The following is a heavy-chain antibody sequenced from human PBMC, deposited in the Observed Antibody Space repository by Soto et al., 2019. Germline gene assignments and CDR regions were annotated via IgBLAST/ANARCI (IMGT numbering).Heavy chain of an antibody. D-gene: IGHD4-17*01. CDR2: SKRKSEGGTT. J-gene: IGHJ4*02. V-gene: IGHV3-15*01. CDR3: TTDDPDYGLDF. Sequence: EVPLVESGGDLVKPGGSLRLSCAASGISFSTAWMNWVRQAPGKGQEWVGRSKRKSEGGTTDYVAPVKGRFTISRDDSHNTRYLQMNSLTTEDTAVYYCTTDDPDYGLDFWGQGTRVTVSS. CDR1: GISFSTAW.